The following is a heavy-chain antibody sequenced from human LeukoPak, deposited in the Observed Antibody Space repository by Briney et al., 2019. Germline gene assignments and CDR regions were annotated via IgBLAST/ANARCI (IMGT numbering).Heavy chain of an antibody. V-gene: IGHV1-24*01. D-gene: IGHD3-9*01. CDR3: ATADYKVLTGYSFFEY. CDR1: GFTLSESS. CDR2: FDPEEHAP. Sequence: ASVKVSCKVSGFTLSESSIQWVRQAPGQGLEWMGGFDPEEHAPIYAQKFQGRVTMTEDTSTHTVYMELSRLRSEDTAVYFCATADYKVLTGYSFFEYWGQGTLVTVSS. J-gene: IGHJ4*02.